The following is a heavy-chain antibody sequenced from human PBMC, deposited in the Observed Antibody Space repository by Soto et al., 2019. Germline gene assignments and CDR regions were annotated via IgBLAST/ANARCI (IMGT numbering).Heavy chain of an antibody. J-gene: IGHJ6*02. CDR2: IYYSGST. D-gene: IGHD1-26*01. V-gene: IGHV4-39*01. CDR3: WRGTTANDSGNVYYYYGMDV. Sequence: SETLSLTCTVSGGSIGSSSYYWGWIRQPPGKGLEWIGSIYYSGSTYYNPSLKSRVTISVDTSKNQFSLKLSSMTAAATAVNYCWRGTTANDSGNVYYYYGMDVWGQGTTVTVSS. CDR1: GGSIGSSSYY.